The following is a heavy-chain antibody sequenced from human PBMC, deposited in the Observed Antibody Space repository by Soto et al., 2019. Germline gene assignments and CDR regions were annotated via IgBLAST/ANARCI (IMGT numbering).Heavy chain of an antibody. CDR2: IYYSGST. CDR1: GGSVCSGIDD. CDR3: ARGTFAYYYGSGSPYNWFDP. V-gene: IGHV4-61*01. J-gene: IGHJ5*02. D-gene: IGHD3-10*01. Sequence: PSETMSLSSTVSGGSVCSGIDDWSWIRQPPGKGLEWIGYIYYSGSTNYNPSLKSRVTISVDTSKNQFSLKLSSVTAADTAVYYCARGTFAYYYGSGSPYNWFDPWGQGTLVTVSS.